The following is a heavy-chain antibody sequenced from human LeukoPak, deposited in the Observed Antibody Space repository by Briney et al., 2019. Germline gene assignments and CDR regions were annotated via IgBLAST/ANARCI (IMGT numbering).Heavy chain of an antibody. D-gene: IGHD6-6*01. CDR3: ARGDRYSSSSAYYFDY. CDR1: GGSTSSYY. J-gene: IGHJ4*02. V-gene: IGHV4-59*08. Sequence: SETLSLTCTVSGGSTSSYYWSWIRQPPGKGLEWIGYIYYSGSTNYNPSLKSRVTISVDTSKNQFSLKLSSVTAADTAVYYCARGDRYSSSSAYYFDYWGQGALVTVSS. CDR2: IYYSGST.